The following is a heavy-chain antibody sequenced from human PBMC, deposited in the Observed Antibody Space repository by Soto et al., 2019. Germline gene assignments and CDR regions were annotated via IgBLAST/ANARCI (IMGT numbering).Heavy chain of an antibody. CDR2: IDPKNGGT. Sequence: QVQLVQSGTEVKKPGASVKVSCQASGYSISAYYIHWVRQAPGQGLEWMGWIDPKNGGTGSAQKFQGRLTMTRATSISTVYMDLSGLTSDDTALYYCGRDDYGIFPYWGQGSLVTVSS. V-gene: IGHV1-2*02. CDR1: GYSISAYY. D-gene: IGHD3-10*01. J-gene: IGHJ4*02. CDR3: GRDDYGIFPY.